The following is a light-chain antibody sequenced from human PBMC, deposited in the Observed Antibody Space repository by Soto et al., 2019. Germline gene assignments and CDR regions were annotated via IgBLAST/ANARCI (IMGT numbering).Light chain of an antibody. J-gene: IGKJ2*01. CDR1: QSISTY. CDR3: QQSYSTPYT. V-gene: IGKV1-39*01. CDR2: IAS. Sequence: DIQMTQSPSSLSASVGDRVTITCRARQSISTYLNWYQQRPGKAPKLLISIASRLQSGVPSRFSGSGSGTDFTLTISSLQPEDSASYFCQQSYSTPYTFGQGTKLEI.